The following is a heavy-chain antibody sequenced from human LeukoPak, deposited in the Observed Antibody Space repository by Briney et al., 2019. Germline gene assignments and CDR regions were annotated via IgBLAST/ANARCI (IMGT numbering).Heavy chain of an antibody. J-gene: IGHJ5*02. V-gene: IGHV4-39*07. CDR1: GGSISSGAYY. CDR3: ASEAFYQLQNRNWFDP. Sequence: SETLSLTCSVSGGSISSGAYYWSWIRQSPGKGLEWIGSFYYSGSIFDNRSLRSRVTISIDMSKNQFSLKLSSVTAADTAVYYCASEAFYQLQNRNWFDPWGQGTLVTVSS. CDR2: FYYSGSI. D-gene: IGHD2-2*01.